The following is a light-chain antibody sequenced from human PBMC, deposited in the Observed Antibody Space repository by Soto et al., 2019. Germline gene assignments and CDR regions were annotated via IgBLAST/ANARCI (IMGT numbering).Light chain of an antibody. Sequence: QSVLTQPASVSGSPGQSITISCTGTSSDVGAYYSVSWYQHHPGKAPKLIIYGVTNRPSGVSNRFSGSKSGNTASLTISGLQAEDEADYLCSSYTSGSSHYVFGTGTKVTVL. V-gene: IGLV2-14*01. J-gene: IGLJ1*01. CDR3: SSYTSGSSHYV. CDR2: GVT. CDR1: SSDVGAYYS.